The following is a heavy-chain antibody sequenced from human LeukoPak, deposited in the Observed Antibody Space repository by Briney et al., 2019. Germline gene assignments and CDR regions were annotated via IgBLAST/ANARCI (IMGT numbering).Heavy chain of an antibody. Sequence: GESLKISCKGSGYSFNSYWIGWVRQMPGKGLEWVGIIYPGDSDTRYSPSFQGQVTISVDKSISTAYLQWSSLKASDTAMYYCARLSRPAAAGDRLYYFDYWGQGTLVTVSS. CDR2: IYPGDSDT. CDR3: ARLSRPAAAGDRLYYFDY. V-gene: IGHV5-51*01. CDR1: GYSFNSYW. J-gene: IGHJ4*02. D-gene: IGHD6-13*01.